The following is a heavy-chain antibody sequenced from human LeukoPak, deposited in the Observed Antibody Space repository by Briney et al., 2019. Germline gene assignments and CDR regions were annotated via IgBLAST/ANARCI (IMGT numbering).Heavy chain of an antibody. CDR2: ISGSGGST. D-gene: IGHD6-19*01. V-gene: IGHV3-23*01. CDR1: GFTFSSYA. J-gene: IGHJ1*01. CDR3: AKSRARIAVAGTVYFQH. Sequence: PGGSLRLSCAASGFTFSSYAMSWVRQAPGKGLEWVSAISGSGGSTYYADSVKGRFTISRDNSKNTLYLQMNSLRAEDTAVYYCAKSRARIAVAGTVYFQHWGQDTLVTVSS.